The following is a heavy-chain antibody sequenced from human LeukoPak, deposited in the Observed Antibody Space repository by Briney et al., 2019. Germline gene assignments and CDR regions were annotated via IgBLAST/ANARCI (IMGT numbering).Heavy chain of an antibody. CDR2: INHSGST. CDR3: ARGDWYYYDSSGYYPY. Sequence: SETLSLTCAVYGGSFSGYYWSWIRQPPGKGLEWIGEINHSGSTNYNPSLKSRVTMSVDTSKNQFSLKLSSVTAADTAVYYCARGDWYYYDSSGYYPYWGQGTLVTVSS. V-gene: IGHV4-34*01. D-gene: IGHD3-22*01. J-gene: IGHJ4*02. CDR1: GGSFSGYY.